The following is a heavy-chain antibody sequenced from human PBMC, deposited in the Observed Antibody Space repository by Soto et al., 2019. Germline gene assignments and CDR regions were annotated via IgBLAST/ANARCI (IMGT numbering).Heavy chain of an antibody. D-gene: IGHD2-15*01. J-gene: IGHJ4*02. CDR3: ARVGTYCSGGSCYDGFDY. CDR1: DGKISGYD. V-gene: IGHV4-59*01. Sequence: SEPQSHTNTVSDGKISGYDCSWIRKNPGKGLEWIGYIYYSGSTNYNPSLKSRVTISVDTSKNQFSLKLSSVTAADTAVYYCARVGTYCSGGSCYDGFDYWGQGTLVT. CDR2: IYYSGST.